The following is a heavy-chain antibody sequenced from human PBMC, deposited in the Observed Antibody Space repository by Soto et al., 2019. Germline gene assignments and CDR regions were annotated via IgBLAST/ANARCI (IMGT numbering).Heavy chain of an antibody. J-gene: IGHJ4*02. CDR3: AKDPGHQNYDFWSGYYHGYYFDY. V-gene: IGHV3-23*01. CDR1: GFTFSSYA. D-gene: IGHD3-3*01. Sequence: GGSLRLSCAASGFTFSSYAMSWVRQAPGKGLEWVSAISGSGGSTYYADSVKGRFTISRDNSKNTLYLQMNSLRAEDTAVYYCAKDPGHQNYDFWSGYYHGYYFDYWGQGTLVTVSS. CDR2: ISGSGGST.